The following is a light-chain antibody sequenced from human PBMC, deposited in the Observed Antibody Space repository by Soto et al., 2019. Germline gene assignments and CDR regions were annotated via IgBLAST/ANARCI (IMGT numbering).Light chain of an antibody. J-gene: IGKJ4*01. CDR2: AAS. CDR1: QSISSY. Sequence: DIQMTQSPSSLSASVGDRVTITCRASQSISSYLNWYQQKPGKAPKLLIYAASSLQSGVPSRFSGSGSGTDFTLTINTLQAEDVAVYYCQQYYNTPLTFGGGTKVDIK. CDR3: QQYYNTPLT. V-gene: IGKV1-39*01.